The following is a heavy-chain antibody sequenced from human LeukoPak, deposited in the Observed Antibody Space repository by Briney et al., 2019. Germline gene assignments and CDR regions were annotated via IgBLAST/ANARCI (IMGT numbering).Heavy chain of an antibody. J-gene: IGHJ3*02. D-gene: IGHD6-19*01. Sequence: PGGSLRLSCAVSGFTFSSYSMSWVRQAPGKGLEWVSSISSSGTYKYYADSVKGRFTISRDNAKNSLYLQMNSLRAEDTAVYYCARDQETVAGTDAFDIWGQGTMVTVSS. CDR1: GFTFSSYS. CDR2: ISSSGTYK. CDR3: ARDQETVAGTDAFDI. V-gene: IGHV3-21*01.